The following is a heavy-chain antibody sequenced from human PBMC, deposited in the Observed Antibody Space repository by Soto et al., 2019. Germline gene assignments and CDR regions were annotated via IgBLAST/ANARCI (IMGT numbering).Heavy chain of an antibody. V-gene: IGHV1-69*04. J-gene: IGHJ6*02. Sequence: SVKVSCKASGGTFSSYAISWVRQAPGQGLEWMGRIIPFIGTANYAQKFQGRVTITRDTSASTAYMELSSLRSEDTAVYYCESGSGYYDYYYGMDVWGQGTTVTVSS. D-gene: IGHD3-22*01. CDR3: ESGSGYYDYYYGMDV. CDR1: GGTFSSYA. CDR2: IIPFIGTA.